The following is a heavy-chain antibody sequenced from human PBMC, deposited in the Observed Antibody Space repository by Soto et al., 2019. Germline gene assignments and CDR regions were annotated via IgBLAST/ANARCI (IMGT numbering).Heavy chain of an antibody. CDR3: ARDRGGDGNYFDY. CDR2: IYYSGTT. CDR1: GGSISSVGYY. Sequence: SETLSLTCTVSGGSISSVGYYWSWIRQHPGKGLEWIGYIYYSGTTYYNPSLRSRVTISVDTSKNHFSLKLSSVTAADTAVYYCARDRGGDGNYFDYWGQGTLVTVSS. J-gene: IGHJ4*02. V-gene: IGHV4-31*03. D-gene: IGHD2-21*02.